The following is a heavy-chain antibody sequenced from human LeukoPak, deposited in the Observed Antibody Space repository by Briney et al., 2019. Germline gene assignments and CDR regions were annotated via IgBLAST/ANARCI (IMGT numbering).Heavy chain of an antibody. CDR1: GFTFSSYA. D-gene: IGHD6-19*01. Sequence: PGGSLRLSCAAPGFTFSSYAMSWVRQAPGKGLEWVSAISGSGGSTYYADSVKGRFTISRDNSKNALYLQMNSLRAEDTAVYYCAKDRSIAVADGNDYWGQGTLVTVSS. CDR2: ISGSGGST. J-gene: IGHJ4*02. CDR3: AKDRSIAVADGNDY. V-gene: IGHV3-23*01.